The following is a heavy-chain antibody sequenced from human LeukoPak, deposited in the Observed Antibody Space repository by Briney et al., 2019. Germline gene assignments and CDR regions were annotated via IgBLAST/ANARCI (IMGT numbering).Heavy chain of an antibody. CDR1: GFTFSSYG. CDR2: ISGSGGST. D-gene: IGHD4-17*01. Sequence: PGGSLRLSCAASGFTFSSYGMSWVRQAPGKGLEWVSAISGSGGSTYYADSVKGRFTISRDNSKNMVYLQMNSLRAEDTAVYYCAKGQRFYGYYYFDYWGQGTLITVSS. J-gene: IGHJ4*02. CDR3: AKGQRFYGYYYFDY. V-gene: IGHV3-23*01.